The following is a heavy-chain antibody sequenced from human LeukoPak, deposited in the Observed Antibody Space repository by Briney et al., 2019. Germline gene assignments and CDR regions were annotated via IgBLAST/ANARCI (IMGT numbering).Heavy chain of an antibody. CDR3: AREGHSYGFDY. CDR1: GFTFSSYA. Sequence: GGSLGLSCAASGFTFSSYAMHWVRQAPGKGLEWVAVISYDGSNKYYADSVKGRFTISRDNSKNTLYLQMNSLRAEDTAVYYCAREGHSYGFDYWGQGTLVTVSS. D-gene: IGHD5-18*01. J-gene: IGHJ4*02. V-gene: IGHV3-30-3*01. CDR2: ISYDGSNK.